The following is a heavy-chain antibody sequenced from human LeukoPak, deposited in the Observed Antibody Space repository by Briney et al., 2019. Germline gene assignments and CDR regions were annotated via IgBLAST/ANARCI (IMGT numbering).Heavy chain of an antibody. CDR1: GFTFSNYA. CDR2: ISGSGGST. Sequence: GGSLRLSCAASGFTFSNYAMSWVRQAPGKGLEWVSGISGSGGSTYYADSVKGRFTIARDNSKNTLYLQMNSLRAEDTAVYYCAKDRTLIVVVTIDYWGQGTLVSVSS. D-gene: IGHD3-22*01. V-gene: IGHV3-23*01. CDR3: AKDRTLIVVVTIDY. J-gene: IGHJ4*02.